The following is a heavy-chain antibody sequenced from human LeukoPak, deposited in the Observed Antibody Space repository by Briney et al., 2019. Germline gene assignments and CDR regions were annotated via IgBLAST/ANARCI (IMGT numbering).Heavy chain of an antibody. CDR1: GGSISSYY. J-gene: IGHJ4*02. D-gene: IGHD2-15*01. CDR2: IYHSGST. V-gene: IGHV4-59*01. CDR3: ARVSCSGGNCYFDY. Sequence: SETLSLTYTVSGGSISSYYWSWIRQPPGKGLEWIGYIYHSGSTNYNPSLKSRVAQSVDTSKSQFSLKLRSVTAADTAVYYCARVSCSGGNCYFDYWGQGTLVTVSS.